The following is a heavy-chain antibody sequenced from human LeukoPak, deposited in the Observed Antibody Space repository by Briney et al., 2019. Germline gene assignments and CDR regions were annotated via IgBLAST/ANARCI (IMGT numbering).Heavy chain of an antibody. Sequence: PGGSLRLSCAAPGITFSNYNMNWVRQAPGKGLEWISSITSSSSYTFYADSVKGRFTISRDNAKNSLYLQMNSLRVDDTAIYYCARDPYNGAYSEGYYYYYMDVWGKGTTVTVSS. D-gene: IGHD1-1*01. J-gene: IGHJ6*03. CDR3: ARDPYNGAYSEGYYYYYMDV. CDR1: GITFSNYN. CDR2: ITSSSSYT. V-gene: IGHV3-21*01.